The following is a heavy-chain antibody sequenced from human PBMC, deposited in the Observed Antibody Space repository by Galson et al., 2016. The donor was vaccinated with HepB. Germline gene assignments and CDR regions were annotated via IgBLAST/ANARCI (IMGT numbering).Heavy chain of an antibody. D-gene: IGHD1-26*01. J-gene: IGHJ4*02. CDR3: TRDIERVGATLYFDY. V-gene: IGHV3-7*01. Sequence: QDGSEKLYVDSVKGRFTISRDNAKNSLYLQMDSLRAEDSAIYFCTRDIERVGATLYFDYWGRGTLVTVSS. CDR2: QDGSEK.